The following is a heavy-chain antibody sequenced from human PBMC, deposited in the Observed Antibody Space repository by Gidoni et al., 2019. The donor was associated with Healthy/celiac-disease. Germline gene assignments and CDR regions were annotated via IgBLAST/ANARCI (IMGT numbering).Heavy chain of an antibody. CDR1: GGSISSYY. V-gene: IGHV4-59*08. J-gene: IGHJ6*02. D-gene: IGHD3-9*01. CDR2: IYYSGST. Sequence: QVQLQESGPGLVKPSETLSLTCTVSGGSISSYYWSWIPQPPGKGLEWFGYIYYSGSTNYNPSLKSRVTISVDTSKNQFSLKLSSVTAADTAVYYCARHSYDILTGSLGYYYYYYGMDVWGQGTTVTVSS. CDR3: ARHSYDILTGSLGYYYYYYGMDV.